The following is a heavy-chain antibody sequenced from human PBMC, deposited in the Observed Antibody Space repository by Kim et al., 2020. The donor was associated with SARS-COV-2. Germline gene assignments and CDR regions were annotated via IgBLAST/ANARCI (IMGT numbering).Heavy chain of an antibody. CDR2: INHSGST. D-gene: IGHD3-10*01. Sequence: SETLSLTCAVYGGSFSGYYWSWIRQPPGKGLEWIGEINHSGSTNYNPSLKSRVTISVDTSKNQFSLKLSSVTAADTAVYYCARGPRESWRFGELFDYWGQGTLVTVSS. V-gene: IGHV4-34*01. CDR1: GGSFSGYY. J-gene: IGHJ4*02. CDR3: ARGPRESWRFGELFDY.